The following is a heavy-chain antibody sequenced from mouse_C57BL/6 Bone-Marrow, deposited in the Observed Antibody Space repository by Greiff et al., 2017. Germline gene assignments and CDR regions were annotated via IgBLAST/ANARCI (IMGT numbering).Heavy chain of an antibody. CDR3: ARWGNTVVASYYFDY. CDR1: GYTFTSYW. D-gene: IGHD1-1*01. CDR2: FDPSDSYT. Sequence: QVQLQQPGAELVMPGASVKLSCKASGYTFTSYWMHWVKQRPGQGLEWIGEFDPSDSYTNYNQKFKGKSTLTVDKSSSTVYMQLSRLTSEDSAVYYCARWGNTVVASYYFDYWGQGTTLTVSS. J-gene: IGHJ2*01. V-gene: IGHV1-69*01.